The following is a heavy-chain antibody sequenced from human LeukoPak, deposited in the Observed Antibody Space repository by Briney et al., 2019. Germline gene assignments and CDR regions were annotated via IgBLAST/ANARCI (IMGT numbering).Heavy chain of an antibody. CDR3: AKVPDSSGYTYFYYGMDV. V-gene: IGHV3-30-3*01. Sequence: GGSLRLSCVASGFTFNNYPIHWVRQAPGKGLEWVAVISYDGSNKYYADSVKGRFTISRDNSKNTVFLQMNSLRAEDTAVYYCAKVPDSSGYTYFYYGMDVWGQGTTVTVSS. CDR1: GFTFNNYP. CDR2: ISYDGSNK. J-gene: IGHJ6*02. D-gene: IGHD3-22*01.